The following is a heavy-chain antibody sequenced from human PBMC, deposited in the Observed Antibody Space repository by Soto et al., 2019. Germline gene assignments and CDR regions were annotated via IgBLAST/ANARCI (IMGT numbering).Heavy chain of an antibody. Sequence: LRLSCAASGFTFSDYYMSWIRQAPGKGLEWVSYISSSSSYTNYADSVKGRFTISRDIAKNSLYLQMNSLRAEDTAVYYCARGSYLGEYYFDYWGQGTLVTVSS. D-gene: IGHD3-16*01. V-gene: IGHV3-11*06. CDR1: GFTFSDYY. CDR2: ISSSSSYT. CDR3: ARGSYLGEYYFDY. J-gene: IGHJ4*02.